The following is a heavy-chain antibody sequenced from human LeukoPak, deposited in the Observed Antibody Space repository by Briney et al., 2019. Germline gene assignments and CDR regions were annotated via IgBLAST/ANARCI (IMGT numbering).Heavy chain of an antibody. D-gene: IGHD4-23*01. Sequence: GESLKISCKGSGYSFTNYWIAWVRQMPGKGLEWMGIIYPGDSDTRYSPSFQGQVTTSADKSISTAYLQWSSLKASDTAMYYCATHYGGNSRAFDYWGQGTLVTVSS. CDR2: IYPGDSDT. CDR3: ATHYGGNSRAFDY. J-gene: IGHJ4*02. CDR1: GYSFTNYW. V-gene: IGHV5-51*01.